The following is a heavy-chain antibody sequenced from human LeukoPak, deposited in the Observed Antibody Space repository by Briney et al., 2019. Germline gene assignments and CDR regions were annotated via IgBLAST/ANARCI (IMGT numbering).Heavy chain of an antibody. CDR3: ARVGQIENDAFDI. D-gene: IGHD2/OR15-2a*01. CDR1: GGTFSNYA. Sequence: SVKVSCKASGGTFSNYAISWVRQAPGQGLEWMGRIIPIFGTAIYAQKFQGRVTITTDESTSTAYMELNSLRSEDTAVYYCARVGQIENDAFDIWGQGTMVTVSS. CDR2: IIPIFGTA. J-gene: IGHJ3*02. V-gene: IGHV1-69*05.